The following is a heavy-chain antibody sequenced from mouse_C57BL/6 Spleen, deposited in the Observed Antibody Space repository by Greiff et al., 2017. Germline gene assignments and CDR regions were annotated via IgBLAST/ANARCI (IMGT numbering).Heavy chain of an antibody. CDR1: GYTFTSYW. V-gene: IGHV1-52*01. D-gene: IGHD2-1*01. CDR3: ARGIYYGNSEGYYFDY. J-gene: IGHJ2*01. CDR2: IDPSDSET. Sequence: VQLQQPGAELVRPGSSVKLSCKASGYTFTSYWMHWVKQRPIQGLEWIGNIDPSDSETHYNQQFKDKATLTVDKSSSTAYMQLSRLTSEDSAVYYCARGIYYGNSEGYYFDYWGQGTTLTVSS.